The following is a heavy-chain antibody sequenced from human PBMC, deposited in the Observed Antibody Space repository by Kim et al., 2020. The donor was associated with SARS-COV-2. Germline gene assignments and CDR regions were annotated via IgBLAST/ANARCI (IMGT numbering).Heavy chain of an antibody. Sequence: SVKVSCKASGGTFSSYAISWVRQAPGQGLEWMGGIIPIFGTANYAQKFQGRVTITADESTSTAYMELSSLRSEDTAVYYCARSPSLLGPAACKCYYGMDVWGQGTTVTVSS. J-gene: IGHJ6*02. CDR1: GGTFSSYA. V-gene: IGHV1-69*13. CDR3: ARSPSLLGPAACKCYYGMDV. CDR2: IIPIFGTA. D-gene: IGHD2-2*01.